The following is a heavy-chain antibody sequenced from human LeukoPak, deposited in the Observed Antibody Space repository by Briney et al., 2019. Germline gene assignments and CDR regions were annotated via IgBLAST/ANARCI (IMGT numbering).Heavy chain of an antibody. CDR3: AKDYYDSSGYLFDY. CDR1: GFTFSSYA. V-gene: IGHV3-30-3*01. Sequence: GRSLRLSCAASGFTFSSYAMHWVRQAPGKGLEWVAVISYDGSNKYYADSVRGRFTISRDNAKNTLYLQMNSLRAEGTALYYCAKDYYDSSGYLFDYWGQGTLVIVSS. D-gene: IGHD3-22*01. CDR2: ISYDGSNK. J-gene: IGHJ4*02.